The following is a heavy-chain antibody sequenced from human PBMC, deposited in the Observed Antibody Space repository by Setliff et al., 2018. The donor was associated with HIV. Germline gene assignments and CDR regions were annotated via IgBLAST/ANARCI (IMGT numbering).Heavy chain of an antibody. CDR2: ISSSSSSI. Sequence: PGGSLRLSCAASGFTFSSYSMNWVRQAPGKGLEWVSSISSSSSSIYYADSVKERFTISRDNAKNSLYLQMNSLRADDTAMYYCARDDGDYLFDYWGQGTVVTVSS. CDR1: GFTFSSYS. D-gene: IGHD4-17*01. V-gene: IGHV3-21*01. J-gene: IGHJ4*02. CDR3: ARDDGDYLFDY.